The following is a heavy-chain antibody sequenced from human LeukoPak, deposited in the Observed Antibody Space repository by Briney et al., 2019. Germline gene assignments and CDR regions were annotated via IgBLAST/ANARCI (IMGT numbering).Heavy chain of an antibody. V-gene: IGHV3-30*04. CDR3: TREKSQSRNYYYYGMDV. CDR2: ISYDGSNK. CDR1: GFTFSSYA. Sequence: PGRSLRLSCAASGFTFSSYAMHWVRQAPGKGLEWVAVISYDGSNKYYADSVKGRFTISRDNSKNTLYLQMHSLRAEDTAVYYCTREKSQSRNYYYYGMDVWGQGTTVTVSS. J-gene: IGHJ6*02.